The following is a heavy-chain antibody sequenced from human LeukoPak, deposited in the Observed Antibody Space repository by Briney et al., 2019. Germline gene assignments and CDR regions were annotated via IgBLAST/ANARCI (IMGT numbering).Heavy chain of an antibody. CDR1: GFTFSSYT. J-gene: IGHJ4*02. V-gene: IGHV3-23*01. CDR2: ITTSDGNT. D-gene: IGHD7-27*01. CDR3: AKDGGLWVSAHWGDS. Sequence: GGSLRLSCAASGFTFSSYTMSWVRQAPGKGLEWVSTITTSDGNTYYADSAKGRFTVSRDNSKNTLYLQMNSLRAEDTAVYYCAKDGGLWVSAHWGDSWGRGTLVTVSS.